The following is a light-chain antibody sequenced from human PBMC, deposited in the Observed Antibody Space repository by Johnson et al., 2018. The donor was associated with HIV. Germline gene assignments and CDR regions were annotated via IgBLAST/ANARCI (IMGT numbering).Light chain of an antibody. CDR2: ESN. V-gene: IGLV1-51*02. CDR3: GTWDDSLSALYV. CDR1: SSNIGSNT. J-gene: IGLJ1*01. Sequence: QSVLTQPPSASGTPGQRVTISCSGSSSNIGSNTVNWYQQLPGTAPKLLIYESNKRPSGIPDRFSGSKSGTSATLGITGLQTGDEADYYCGTWDDSLSALYVFGTGTKVTVL.